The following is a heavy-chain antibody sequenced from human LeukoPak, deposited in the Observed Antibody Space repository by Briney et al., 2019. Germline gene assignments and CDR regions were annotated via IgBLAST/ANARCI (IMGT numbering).Heavy chain of an antibody. Sequence: SETLSLTCTVSGGSISSYYWSWIRQPPGKGQEWIGFIYYSGSTNYNPSLKSRVTISVDTSKNQFSLKLSSVTAADTAVYYCARHSGSYPHYFDHWGQGTLVTVSS. CDR1: GGSISSYY. V-gene: IGHV4-59*08. D-gene: IGHD1-26*01. CDR2: IYYSGST. J-gene: IGHJ4*02. CDR3: ARHSGSYPHYFDH.